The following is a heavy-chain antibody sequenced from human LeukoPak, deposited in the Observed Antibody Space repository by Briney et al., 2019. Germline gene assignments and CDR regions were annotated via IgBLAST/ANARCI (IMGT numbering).Heavy chain of an antibody. Sequence: GGSLRLSCAASGFTFSSYSMYWVRQAPGKGLEWVSSISSASAYRYYADSVKGRFTISRDNAKNSPHLQMNSLRAEDSAVYYCTRGPTLIGVAGTWPLDDWGQGTLVTVSS. V-gene: IGHV3-21*01. CDR1: GFTFSSYS. CDR2: ISSASAYR. J-gene: IGHJ4*02. D-gene: IGHD6-19*01. CDR3: TRGPTLIGVAGTWPLDD.